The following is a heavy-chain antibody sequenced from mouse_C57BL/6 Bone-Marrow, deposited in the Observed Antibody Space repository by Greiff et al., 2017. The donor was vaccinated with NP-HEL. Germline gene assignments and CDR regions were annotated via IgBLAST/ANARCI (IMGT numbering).Heavy chain of an antibody. CDR1: GFTFSSYA. J-gene: IGHJ2*01. CDR2: ISDGGSYT. V-gene: IGHV5-4*01. Sequence: EVQRVESGGGLVKPGGSLKLSCAASGFTFSSYAMSWVRQTPEKRLEWVATISDGGSYTYYPDNVKGRFTISRDNAKNNLYLQMSHLKSEDTAMYYCARGRDGYYLFDYWGQGTTLTVSS. CDR3: ARGRDGYYLFDY. D-gene: IGHD2-3*01.